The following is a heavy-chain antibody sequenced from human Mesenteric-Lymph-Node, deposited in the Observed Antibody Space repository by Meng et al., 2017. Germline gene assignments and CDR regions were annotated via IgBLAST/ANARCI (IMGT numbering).Heavy chain of an antibody. CDR3: VRDTRRGGGWFDP. CDR1: GGSISSSNW. CDR2: IYHSGST. D-gene: IGHD2-15*01. J-gene: IGHJ5*02. Sequence: QVQLQESGPGLVKPSGTLSLTCAVSGGSISSSNWWSWVRQPPGKGLEWIGEIYHSGSTNYNPSLKSRVTISVDKSRSQFSLKLTSVSAADTAVYYCVRDTRRGGGWFDPWGQGTLVTVSS. V-gene: IGHV4-4*02.